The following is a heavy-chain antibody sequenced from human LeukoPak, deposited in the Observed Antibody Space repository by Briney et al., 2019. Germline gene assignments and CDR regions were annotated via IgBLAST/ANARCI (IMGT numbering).Heavy chain of an antibody. J-gene: IGHJ4*02. V-gene: IGHV1-18*01. CDR1: GYTFTSYG. CDR3: ARVCSLGIVVVPAAYYFDY. Sequence: ASVKVPCKASGYTFTSYGISWVRQAPGQGLEWMGWISAYNGNTNYAQKLQGRVTMTTDTSTSTAYMELRSLRSDDTAVYYCARVCSLGIVVVPAAYYFDYWGQGTLVTVSS. D-gene: IGHD2-2*03. CDR2: ISAYNGNT.